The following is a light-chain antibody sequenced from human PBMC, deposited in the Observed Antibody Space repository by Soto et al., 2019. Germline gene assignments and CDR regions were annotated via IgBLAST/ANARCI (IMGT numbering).Light chain of an antibody. CDR2: EGS. CDR3: CSYAGSITYVV. J-gene: IGLJ2*01. V-gene: IGLV2-23*01. Sequence: QSALTQPASVSGSPGQSITISCTGTSSDIGSYDLVSWYQQHPARAPKLIIYEGSKRPSGVSMRFSGSKSGYTASLTISGLQAEDEADYFCCSYAGSITYVVFGGGIKLTVL. CDR1: SSDIGSYDL.